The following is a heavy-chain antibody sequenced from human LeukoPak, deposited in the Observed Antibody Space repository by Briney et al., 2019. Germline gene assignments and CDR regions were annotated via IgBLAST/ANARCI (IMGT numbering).Heavy chain of an antibody. D-gene: IGHD5-24*01. CDR2: IIPIFGIA. Sequence: GASVKVSCKASGGTFSSYAISWVRQAPGQGLEWMGGIIPIFGIADYAQNFQGRVAITTGESTSTAYMELSSLRSEDTAVYYCARDGRDGYTIGTWGQGTLVTVSS. CDR1: GGTFSSYA. J-gene: IGHJ5*02. V-gene: IGHV1-69*05. CDR3: ARDGRDGYTIGT.